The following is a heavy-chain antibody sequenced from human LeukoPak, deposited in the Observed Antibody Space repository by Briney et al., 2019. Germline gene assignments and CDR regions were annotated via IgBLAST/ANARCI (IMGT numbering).Heavy chain of an antibody. V-gene: IGHV1-8*01. Sequence: GASVEVSCKASGYTFTSYDINWVRQATGQGLEWMGWMNPNSGNTGYAQKFQGRVTMTRNTSISTAYMELSSLRSEDTAVYYCARLPSIAAAGDDYWGQGTLVTVSS. D-gene: IGHD6-13*01. CDR3: ARLPSIAAAGDDY. CDR1: GYTFTSYD. CDR2: MNPNSGNT. J-gene: IGHJ4*02.